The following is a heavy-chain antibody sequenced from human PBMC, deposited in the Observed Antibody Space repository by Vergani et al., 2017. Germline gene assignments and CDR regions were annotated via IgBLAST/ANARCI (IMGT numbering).Heavy chain of an antibody. CDR1: GYTLTELS. CDR2: FDPEDGET. V-gene: IGHV1-24*01. J-gene: IGHJ6*02. D-gene: IGHD5-24*01. CDR3: ATDRGDGYNYDYYYGMDV. Sequence: QVQLVQSGSELKKPGASVKVSCKVSGYTLTELSMHWVRQAPGKGLEWMGGFDPEDGETIYAQKFQGRVTMTEDTSTDTAYMELSSLRSEDTAVYYCATDRGDGYNYDYYYGMDVWGQGTTVTVSS.